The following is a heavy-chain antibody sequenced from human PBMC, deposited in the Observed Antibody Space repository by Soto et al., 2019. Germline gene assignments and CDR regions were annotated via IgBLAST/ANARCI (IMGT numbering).Heavy chain of an antibody. Sequence: ASVKVSCKASGGTFSSYGISWVRQAPGQGLEWMRGTIPIFGTANYVQKFQGRVTINADESTSTVYMELSSLTSEDTAMYYCVRDGQWLIRSAYWGQGTQVTVSS. CDR1: GGTFSSYG. J-gene: IGHJ4*02. V-gene: IGHV1-69*13. CDR3: VRDGQWLIRSAY. CDR2: TIPIFGTA. D-gene: IGHD2-15*01.